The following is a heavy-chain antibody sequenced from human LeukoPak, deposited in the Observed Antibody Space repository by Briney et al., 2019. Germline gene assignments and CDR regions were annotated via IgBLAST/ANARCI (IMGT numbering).Heavy chain of an antibody. CDR2: ISSSSSYI. J-gene: IGHJ4*02. V-gene: IGHV3-21*01. CDR3: ARIYGSGSHDYFDY. D-gene: IGHD3-10*01. Sequence: GGSLRLSCAASGFTFSSYSMNWVRQAPGKGLEWVSSISSSSSYIYSADSVKGRFTISRDNAKNSLYLQMNSLRAEDTAVYYCARIYGSGSHDYFDYWGQGTLVTVSS. CDR1: GFTFSSYS.